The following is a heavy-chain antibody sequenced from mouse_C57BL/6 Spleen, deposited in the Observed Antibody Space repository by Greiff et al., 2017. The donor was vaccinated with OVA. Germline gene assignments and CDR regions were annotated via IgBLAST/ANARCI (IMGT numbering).Heavy chain of an antibody. J-gene: IGHJ1*03. CDR3: TRGILRYPWYFDV. D-gene: IGHD1-1*01. Sequence: EVQLQESGGGLVQPGGSMKLSCAASGFTFSDAWMDWVRQSPEKGLEWVAEIRNKANNHATYYAESVKGRFTISRDDSKSSVYLQMNSLRAEDTGIYYCTRGILRYPWYFDVWGTGTTVTVSS. CDR1: GFTFSDAW. CDR2: IRNKANNHAT. V-gene: IGHV6-6*01.